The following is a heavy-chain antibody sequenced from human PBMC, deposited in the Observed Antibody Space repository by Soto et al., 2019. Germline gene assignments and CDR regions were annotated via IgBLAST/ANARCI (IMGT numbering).Heavy chain of an antibody. CDR3: ARDLQTVDY. Sequence: QIQLVQSGAEVKKPGASVKVSCKASGYTFSSYHITWVRQAPGQGLEWMGWISAYNGNTNYAQNLQGRVTMTTDPSTSTAYMALRSLRSDDTAVYYCARDLQTVDYWGQGTLVTVSS. J-gene: IGHJ4*02. CDR1: GYTFSSYH. V-gene: IGHV1-18*01. CDR2: ISAYNGNT.